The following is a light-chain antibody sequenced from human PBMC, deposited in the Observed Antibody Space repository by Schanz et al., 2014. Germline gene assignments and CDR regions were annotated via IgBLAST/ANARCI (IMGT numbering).Light chain of an antibody. Sequence: QSALTQPPSASGAPGQSVTISCTGTSSDVGGYNYVSWYQQHPGKAPKLMIYEVNKRPSGVPDRFSGSKSGNTASLTVSGLQAEDEADYYCSSYTSSSTNWVFGGGTKLTVL. CDR1: SSDVGGYNY. CDR2: EVN. V-gene: IGLV2-8*01. J-gene: IGLJ3*02. CDR3: SSYTSSSTNWV.